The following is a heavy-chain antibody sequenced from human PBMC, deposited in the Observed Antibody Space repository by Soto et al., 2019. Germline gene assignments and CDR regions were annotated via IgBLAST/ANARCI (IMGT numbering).Heavy chain of an antibody. J-gene: IGHJ4*02. D-gene: IGHD3-3*01. V-gene: IGHV3-21*01. CDR1: GFTFSSYS. Sequence: PGGSLRLSCAASGFTFSSYSMNWVRQAPGKGLEWVSSISSSSSYIYYADSAKGRFTISRDNAKNSLYLQMNSLRAEDTAVYYCARDPPGGYYRYFDYWGQGTLVTVSS. CDR3: ARDPPGGYYRYFDY. CDR2: ISSSSSYI.